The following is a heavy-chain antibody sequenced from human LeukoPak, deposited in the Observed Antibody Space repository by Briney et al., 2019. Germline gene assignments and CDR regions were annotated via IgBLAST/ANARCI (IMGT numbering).Heavy chain of an antibody. Sequence: GGSLRLSCAASGFTFNTYTMNWVRQAPGKGLEWVSSISSSSSYIYYADSLKGRFTISRDSAKNSLYLQMNSLRAEDTAVYYCARDDLYNYGWFHPWGQGTLVTVSS. J-gene: IGHJ5*02. CDR2: ISSSSSYI. D-gene: IGHD5-24*01. CDR3: ARDDLYNYGWFHP. V-gene: IGHV3-21*01. CDR1: GFTFNTYT.